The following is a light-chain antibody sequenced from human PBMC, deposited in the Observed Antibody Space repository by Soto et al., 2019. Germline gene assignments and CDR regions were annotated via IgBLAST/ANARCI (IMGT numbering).Light chain of an antibody. CDR1: QSLLHSNGYNS. Sequence: DLVMTQSPLSLPVTPGEPASISCRSSQSLLHSNGYNSLDWYLQKPGQSPHLLIYLGSNRASGVPDRFSGSGSGTDFTLKISRVEPEDVGVYYCMQALQTPPTFGGGTKVEI. J-gene: IGKJ4*01. V-gene: IGKV2-28*01. CDR2: LGS. CDR3: MQALQTPPT.